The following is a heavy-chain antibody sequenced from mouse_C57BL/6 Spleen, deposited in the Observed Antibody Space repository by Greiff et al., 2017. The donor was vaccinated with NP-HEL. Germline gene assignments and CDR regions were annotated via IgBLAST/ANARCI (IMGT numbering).Heavy chain of an antibody. J-gene: IGHJ1*03. Sequence: VQLQESGAELVKPGASVKMSCKASGYTFTTYPIEWMKQNHGKSLEWIGNFHPYNDDTKTNEKFKGKATLTVAQSSSQVYWELGRFTSYDSAVYYCARSYDGSRNYWYFEVWGTGTTVTVSS. CDR3: ARSYDGSRNYWYFEV. CDR1: GYTFTTYP. V-gene: IGHV1-47*01. D-gene: IGHD1-1*01. CDR2: FHPYNDDT.